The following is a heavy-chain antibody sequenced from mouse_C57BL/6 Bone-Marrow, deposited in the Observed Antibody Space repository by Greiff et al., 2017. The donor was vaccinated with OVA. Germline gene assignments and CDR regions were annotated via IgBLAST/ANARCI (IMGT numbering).Heavy chain of an antibody. CDR2: INPSNGGT. D-gene: IGHD2-4*01. Sequence: QVQLQQPGTELVKPGASVKLSCKASGYTFTSYWMHWVKQRPGQGLEWIGNINPSNGGTNYNEKFKSKATLTVDKSSSTAYMQLSSLTSEDSAVYYGAKSGNDSDEKGVWFAYWGQGTLVTVSA. CDR1: GYTFTSYW. J-gene: IGHJ3*01. V-gene: IGHV1-53*01. CDR3: AKSGNDSDEKGVWFAY.